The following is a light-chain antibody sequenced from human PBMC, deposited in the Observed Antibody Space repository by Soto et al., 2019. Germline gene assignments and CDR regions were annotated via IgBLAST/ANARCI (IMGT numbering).Light chain of an antibody. CDR2: AAS. Sequence: DIQMTQSPSSLSASLGDRVTITFRASQGIGVYLAWFQQKPGNVPKLLSYAASTLQSGVPSRFSGSGSGTDFTLTISSLQPEDVATYYCQKYNSAPLTFGGGTKVEIK. CDR1: QGIGVY. V-gene: IGKV1-27*01. CDR3: QKYNSAPLT. J-gene: IGKJ4*01.